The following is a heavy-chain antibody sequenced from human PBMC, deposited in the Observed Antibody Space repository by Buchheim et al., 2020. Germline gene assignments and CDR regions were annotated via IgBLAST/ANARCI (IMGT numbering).Heavy chain of an antibody. CDR2: INSDGSST. CDR3: ARDPPSSIAALNRGMDV. CDR1: GFTFSSYW. J-gene: IGHJ6*02. V-gene: IGHV3-74*01. D-gene: IGHD6-6*01. Sequence: EGQLVESGGGLVQPGGSLRLSCAASGFTFSSYWMHWVRQAPGKGLVWVSRINSDGSSTSYADSVKGRFTISRDNATNHLYLQMNSLRAEDTAVYYCARDPPSSIAALNRGMDVWGQGTT.